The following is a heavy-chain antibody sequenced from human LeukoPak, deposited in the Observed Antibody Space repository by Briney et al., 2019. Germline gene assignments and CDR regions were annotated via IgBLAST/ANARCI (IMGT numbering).Heavy chain of an antibody. CDR1: GGTFSSYA. J-gene: IGHJ3*02. CDR2: IIPILGIA. V-gene: IGHV1-69*04. D-gene: IGHD6-19*01. CDR3: ARNSSGWYRDAFDI. Sequence: ASVKVSCKASGGTFSSYAISWVRQAPGPGLEWMGRIIPILGIANYSQKFQGRVTITADKSTSTAYMELSSLRSEDTAVYYCARNSSGWYRDAFDIWGQGTMVTVSS.